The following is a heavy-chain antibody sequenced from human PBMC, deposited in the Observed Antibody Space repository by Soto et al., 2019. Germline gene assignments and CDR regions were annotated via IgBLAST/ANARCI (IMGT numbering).Heavy chain of an antibody. J-gene: IGHJ4*02. V-gene: IGHV3-30-3*01. D-gene: IGHD5-18*01. CDR1: GFTFSSYA. CDR2: ISYDGSNK. CDR3: ARDGEFRYSYGTYYFDY. Sequence: QVQLVESGGGVVQPGRSLRLSCAASGFTFSSYAMHWVRQAPGKGLEWVAVISYDGSNKYYEDSVKGRFTISRDNSKNTLYLQMNSLRAEDTAVYYCARDGEFRYSYGTYYFDYWGQGTLVTVSS.